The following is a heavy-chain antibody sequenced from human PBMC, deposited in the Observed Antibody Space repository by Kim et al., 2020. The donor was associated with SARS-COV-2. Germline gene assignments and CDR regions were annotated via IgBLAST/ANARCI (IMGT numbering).Heavy chain of an antibody. CDR2: ST. D-gene: IGHD3-10*01. J-gene: IGHJ4*02. CDR3: ARELWVRGFDY. V-gene: IGHV3-20*03. Sequence: STSNAASEENRLTISRDNTKNSLYLQMNSMGAEDTTLYYCARELWVRGFDYWGQETLVTVST.